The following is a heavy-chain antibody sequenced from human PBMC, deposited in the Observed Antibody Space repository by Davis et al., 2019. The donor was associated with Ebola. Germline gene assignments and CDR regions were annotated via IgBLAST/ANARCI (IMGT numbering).Heavy chain of an antibody. CDR1: GDSVSSGG. V-gene: IGHV6-1*01. CDR3: ARGWLRVGMDV. CDR2: TYYTSKWYF. D-gene: IGHD5-18*01. J-gene: IGHJ6*04. Sequence: HSQTLSLTCAISGDSVSSGGWNWIRQSPSRGLEWLGRTYYTSKWYFDYAPSVVGRISINADTSKNHFSLQLNPVTPEDTAMYYCARGWLRVGMDVWGEGTTVTVSS.